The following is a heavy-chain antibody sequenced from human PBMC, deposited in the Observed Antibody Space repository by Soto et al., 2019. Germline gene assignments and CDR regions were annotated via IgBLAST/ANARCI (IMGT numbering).Heavy chain of an antibody. D-gene: IGHD3-10*01. CDR1: GFTFSSYA. J-gene: IGHJ4*02. CDR2: ISGSGGST. V-gene: IGHV3-23*01. CDR3: AKDQTSVRGVIISYFDY. Sequence: PGGSLRLSCAASGFTFSSYAMSWVRQAPGKGLEWVSAISGSGGSTYYADSVKGRFTISRDNSKNTLYLQMNSLRAEDTAVYYCAKDQTSVRGVIISYFDYWGQGTLVTVSS.